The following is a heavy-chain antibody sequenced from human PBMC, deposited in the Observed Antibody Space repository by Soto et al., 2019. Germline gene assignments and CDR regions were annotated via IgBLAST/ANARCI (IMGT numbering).Heavy chain of an antibody. D-gene: IGHD6-19*01. CDR1: GGSISHFY. V-gene: IGHV4-59*01. CDR2: VYFSGST. CDR3: AREGPLAGTEFDF. J-gene: IGHJ4*02. Sequence: QVQLQESGPGLVKPSETLSLTCTVSGGSISHFYWSWIRQAPGAGLEWIGYVYFSGSTTYNPSLKRRVPISVATANNQFSLKLNSVTTADTAVYYCAREGPLAGTEFDFWGQGTLVTVSS.